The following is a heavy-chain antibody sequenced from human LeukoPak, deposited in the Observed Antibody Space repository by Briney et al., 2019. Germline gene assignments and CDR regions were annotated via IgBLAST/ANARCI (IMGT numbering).Heavy chain of an antibody. CDR3: ARDGKPWLVTSRFDY. Sequence: GASVKVSCKASGYTFTGYYMHWVRQAPGQGLEWMGWINPNSGGTSYAQKFQGRVTMTRDTSISTAYMELSRLRSDDTAVYYCARDGKPWLVTSRFDYWGQGTLVTVSS. CDR2: INPNSGGT. V-gene: IGHV1-2*02. J-gene: IGHJ4*02. D-gene: IGHD6-19*01. CDR1: GYTFTGYY.